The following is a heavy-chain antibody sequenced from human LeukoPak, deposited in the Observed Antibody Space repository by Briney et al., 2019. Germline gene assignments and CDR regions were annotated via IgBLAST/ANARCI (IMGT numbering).Heavy chain of an antibody. Sequence: SETLSLTCAVYGGSFSGYYWSWIRQPPGKGLEWIGEINHSGSTNYNPSLKSRVTKSVDTSKNQFSLKLSSVTAADTAVYYCARATGLYYDYVWGSYRSPYYFDYWGQGTLVTVSS. CDR1: GGSFSGYY. D-gene: IGHD3-16*02. CDR3: ARATGLYYDYVWGSYRSPYYFDY. J-gene: IGHJ4*02. V-gene: IGHV4-34*01. CDR2: INHSGST.